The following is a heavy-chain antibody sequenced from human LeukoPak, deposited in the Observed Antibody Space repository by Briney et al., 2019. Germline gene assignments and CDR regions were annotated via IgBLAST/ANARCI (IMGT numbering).Heavy chain of an antibody. Sequence: SVKVSCKPSGGTFSSYAISWVRQAPGQGLEWMGGIIPIFGTANYAQKFQGRVTITADESTRTAYMELSSLRSEDAAVYYCARGPLPKPYYYGSGSYFLNWFDPWGQGTLVTVSS. J-gene: IGHJ5*02. V-gene: IGHV1-69*01. CDR2: IIPIFGTA. D-gene: IGHD3-10*01. CDR1: GGTFSSYA. CDR3: ARGPLPKPYYYGSGSYFLNWFDP.